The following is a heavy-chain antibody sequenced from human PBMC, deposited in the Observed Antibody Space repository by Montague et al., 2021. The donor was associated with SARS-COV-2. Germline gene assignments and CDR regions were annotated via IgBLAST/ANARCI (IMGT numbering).Heavy chain of an antibody. D-gene: IGHD1-1*01. Sequence: SLRLSCAASGFSFGDYAMHWVRQTPGKGLEWVAVISGDGGSTYYAYSVKGRFTILRDNSKNSLYLQMNGLRTEDTALYFCAKDQIAHNWKVSAASYYMDVWGEGTTVTVAS. J-gene: IGHJ6*03. V-gene: IGHV3-43*02. CDR3: AKDQIAHNWKVSAASYYMDV. CDR1: GFSFGDYA. CDR2: ISGDGGST.